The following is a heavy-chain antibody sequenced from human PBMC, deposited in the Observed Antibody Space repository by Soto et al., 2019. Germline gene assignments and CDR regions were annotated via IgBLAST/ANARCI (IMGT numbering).Heavy chain of an antibody. J-gene: IGHJ4*02. CDR1: GGSISSGGYY. Sequence: QVQLQESGPGLVKPSQTLSLTCTVSGGSISSGGYYWSWIRQHPGKGLEWIGYIYYSGSTYYNPSPMSRVTISVDTSMNQFSLKLSAVTAADTAVDYCARLYSSSWDPFDYWGQGTLVTVSS. V-gene: IGHV4-31*03. CDR2: IYYSGST. CDR3: ARLYSSSWDPFDY. D-gene: IGHD6-13*01.